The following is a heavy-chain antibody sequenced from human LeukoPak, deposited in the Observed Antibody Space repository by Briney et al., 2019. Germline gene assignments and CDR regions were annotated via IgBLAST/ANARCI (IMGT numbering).Heavy chain of an antibody. J-gene: IGHJ4*02. Sequence: GESLKIFGKGSGYSFTSYWIGWVRQMPGKGLEWMGIIYAGDSDTRYSPSFQGQVTFSVDTSISTAYLQWNSLKASDTAMYYCARRGAGGGWSYWGQGTLVTVSS. CDR2: IYAGDSDT. V-gene: IGHV5-51*01. CDR3: ARRGAGGGWSY. D-gene: IGHD6-19*01. CDR1: GYSFTSYW.